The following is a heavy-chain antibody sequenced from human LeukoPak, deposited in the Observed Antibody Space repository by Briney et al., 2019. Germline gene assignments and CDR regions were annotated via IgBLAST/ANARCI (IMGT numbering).Heavy chain of an antibody. CDR1: GYSFTSYW. J-gene: IGHJ4*02. Sequence: GESLKISCKGSGYSFTSYWIGWVRQMPGKGLEWMGIIYPGDSDTRYSPSFQGQVTISADNSISTAYLQWSSLKASDTAMYYCASPLTYYYGSGFSVYYWGQGTLVTVSS. CDR3: ASPLTYYYGSGFSVYY. CDR2: IYPGDSDT. V-gene: IGHV5-51*01. D-gene: IGHD3-10*01.